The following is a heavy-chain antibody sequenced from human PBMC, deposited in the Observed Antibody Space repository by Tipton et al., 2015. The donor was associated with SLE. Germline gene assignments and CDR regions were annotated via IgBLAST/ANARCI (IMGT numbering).Heavy chain of an antibody. CDR3: ARVDVGYDSISWNYDWTLDP. V-gene: IGHV3-7*01. CDR1: GFNFTKYR. Sequence: SLRLSCVGSGFNFTKYRMSWIRQAPGKGLQWVAHIKEDGVEQFYADSVKGRLTISRDNAKSSLFLQLNSLRVDDTAIYYCARVDVGYDSISWNYDWTLDPWGRGTLFTVSS. J-gene: IGHJ2*01. CDR2: IKEDGVEQ. D-gene: IGHD1-1*01.